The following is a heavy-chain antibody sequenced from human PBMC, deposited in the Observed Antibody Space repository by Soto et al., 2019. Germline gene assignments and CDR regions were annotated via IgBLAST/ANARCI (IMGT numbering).Heavy chain of an antibody. D-gene: IGHD6-13*01. CDR2: ISDRGGST. CDR3: ARDRQSTPWYAADY. J-gene: IGHJ4*02. V-gene: IGHV3-23*01. CDR1: GFTLSNFA. Sequence: GGSLRLSCAASGFTLSNFAMSWVRQAPGKGLEWVAVISDRGGSTDYAASVKGRFTISRDNSNNTVYLQMNNLRDEDTALYYCARDRQSTPWYAADYWGQGSLVTVSS.